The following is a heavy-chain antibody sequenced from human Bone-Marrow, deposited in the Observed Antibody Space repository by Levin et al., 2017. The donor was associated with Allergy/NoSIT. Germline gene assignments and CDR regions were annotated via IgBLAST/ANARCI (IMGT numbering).Heavy chain of an antibody. CDR3: AKGYHYDFWSLGDY. V-gene: IGHV3-30*18. J-gene: IGHJ4*02. CDR2: ASHDGTLN. CDR1: GFIFSDFG. D-gene: IGHD3-3*01. Sequence: PGGSLRLSCAASGFIFSDFGMHWVRQAPGKGLEWVAVASHDGTLNYYADSVQGRFTISSDNSRNTLYLQMNSLRTEDTALYYCAKGYHYDFWSLGDYWGQGILVTVSS.